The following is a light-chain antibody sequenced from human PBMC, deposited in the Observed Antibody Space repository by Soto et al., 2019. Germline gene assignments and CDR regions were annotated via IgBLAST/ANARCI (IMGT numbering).Light chain of an antibody. V-gene: IGKV3-11*01. CDR2: DTS. Sequence: EIVLTQSPATLSSSPGERATLSCRASQTVSNKLAWYQHKPGQAPRLLIYDTSNRATGIPARFSGSGSGTAFTLTISGLEPEDFALYYCQQRYNWPLTFGGGTKVDIK. CDR3: QQRYNWPLT. CDR1: QTVSNK. J-gene: IGKJ4*01.